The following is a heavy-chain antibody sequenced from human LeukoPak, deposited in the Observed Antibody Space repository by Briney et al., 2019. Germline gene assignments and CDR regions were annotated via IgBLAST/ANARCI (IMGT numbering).Heavy chain of an antibody. V-gene: IGHV1-69*06. CDR1: GGTFSSYA. D-gene: IGHD2-2*02. CDR2: IIPIFGTA. J-gene: IGHJ3*02. Sequence: SVKVSCKASGGTFSSYAISWVRQAPGQGLEWMGGIIPIFGTANYAQKFQGRVTITADKPTSTAYMELSSLRSEDKAVYYCARESVVPAAISAFDIWGQGTMVTVSS. CDR3: ARESVVPAAISAFDI.